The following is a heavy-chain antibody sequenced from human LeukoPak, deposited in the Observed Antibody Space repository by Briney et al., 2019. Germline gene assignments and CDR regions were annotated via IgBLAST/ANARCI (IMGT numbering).Heavy chain of an antibody. V-gene: IGHV4-30-2*01. J-gene: IGHJ6*02. D-gene: IGHD2/OR15-2a*01. CDR2: IYHSGST. Sequence: SETLSLTCAVYGGSFSGYSWSWIRQPPGKGLEWIGYIYHSGSTYYNPSLKSRVTVSVDRSKNQFSLKVSSVTAADTAVYYCARGSRGMDVWGQGTTVTVSS. CDR3: ARGSRGMDV. CDR1: GGSFSGYS.